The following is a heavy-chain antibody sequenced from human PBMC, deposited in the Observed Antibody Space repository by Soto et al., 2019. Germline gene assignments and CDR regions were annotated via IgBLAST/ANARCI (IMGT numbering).Heavy chain of an antibody. V-gene: IGHV3-53*02. J-gene: IGHJ2*01. CDR1: GFTVSSNY. Sequence: EVQLVETGGGLIQPGGSLRLSCAASGFTVSSNYMSWVRQAPGKGLEWVSVIYSGGSTYYADSVKGRFTISRDNSKNTLYLQMNSLRAEDTAVYYCARDAPSIAARLRHFDLWGRGTLVTVSS. D-gene: IGHD6-6*01. CDR2: IYSGGST. CDR3: ARDAPSIAARLRHFDL.